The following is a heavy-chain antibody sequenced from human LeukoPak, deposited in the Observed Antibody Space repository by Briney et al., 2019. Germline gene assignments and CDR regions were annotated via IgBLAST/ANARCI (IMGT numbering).Heavy chain of an antibody. J-gene: IGHJ4*02. CDR1: GDSISSYY. Sequence: SETLSLTCTVSGDSISSYYWTWIRQPVGKGLEWIGRIYTSGSTDYNPSLKSRVTISVDKSKNQFSLNLDSVTAADTAVYYCARRDLVLEATTDWGQGTLVTVSS. CDR2: IYTSGST. CDR3: ARRDLVLEATTD. V-gene: IGHV4-4*07. D-gene: IGHD2-8*02.